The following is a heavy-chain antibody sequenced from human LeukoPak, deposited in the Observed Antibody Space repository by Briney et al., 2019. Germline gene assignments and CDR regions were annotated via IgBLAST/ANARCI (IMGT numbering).Heavy chain of an antibody. CDR3: ATLTVASTFDY. J-gene: IGHJ4*02. D-gene: IGHD4-11*01. CDR2: ISSSGATR. V-gene: IGHV3-48*03. CDR1: GFAFSVYE. Sequence: GGSLRLSCAASGFAFSVYEMYWVRQAPGKGLEWISYISSSGATRYYADSVKGRFTISRDNAYNSLFLQMNSLRAEDTAVYYCATLTVASTFDYWGQGTRSPSPQ.